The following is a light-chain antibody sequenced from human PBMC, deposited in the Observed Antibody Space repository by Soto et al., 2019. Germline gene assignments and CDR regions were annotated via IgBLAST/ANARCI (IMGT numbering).Light chain of an antibody. CDR1: QSVSSN. Sequence: IGVTQSPVTLSVSPGERATLSCRASQSVSSNLAWYQQKAGQAPRLLIYGASTRATGIPARFSGSGSGTEFTLTISSLQSEDFAVYSCQQYSIWRTFGQGTKVDIK. CDR3: QQYSIWRT. V-gene: IGKV3-15*01. CDR2: GAS. J-gene: IGKJ1*01.